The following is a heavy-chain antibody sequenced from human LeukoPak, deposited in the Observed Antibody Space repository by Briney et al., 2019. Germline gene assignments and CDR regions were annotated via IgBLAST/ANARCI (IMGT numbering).Heavy chain of an antibody. V-gene: IGHV3-33*01. CDR2: MWDDGTNE. D-gene: IGHD5-12*01. Sequence: QAGGSLRLSCAASGFNFGIYGMHWVRQAPGKGLEWVAVMWDDGTNENYVDSVKGRFTISRDNGKKTLYLQMNSLRAEDTAVYHCVRGSGGYDPLDFDSWGQGTLVTVFS. CDR3: VRGSGGYDPLDFDS. CDR1: GFNFGIYG. J-gene: IGHJ4*02.